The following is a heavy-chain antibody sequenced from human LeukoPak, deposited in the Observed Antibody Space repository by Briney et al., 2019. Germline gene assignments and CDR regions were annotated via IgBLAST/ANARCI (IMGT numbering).Heavy chain of an antibody. V-gene: IGHV3-23*01. CDR3: AKDRRNTFDY. CDR1: GFTFSSYA. CDR2: ISGSGGST. Sequence: PGGSLRLSCAASGFTFSSYAMSWVRQAPGKGLEWVSGISGSGGSTYYADSVKGRFTISRDNSKNTLYLQMNSVRAEDTDVYYCAKDRRNTFDYWGKGTLVTVAS. J-gene: IGHJ4*02.